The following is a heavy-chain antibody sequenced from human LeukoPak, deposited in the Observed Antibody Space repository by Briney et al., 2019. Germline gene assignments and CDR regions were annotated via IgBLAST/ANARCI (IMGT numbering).Heavy chain of an antibody. CDR2: ISYDGSNK. V-gene: IGHV3-30*18. Sequence: GGSLRLSCAASGFTFSSYGMHWVRQAPGKGLEWVAVISYDGSNKYYADSVKGRFTISRDNSKNTLYLQMNSLRAEDTAVYYCAKSVLQQLAFRYYYGMDVWGQGTTVTVSS. D-gene: IGHD6-13*01. CDR3: AKSVLQQLAFRYYYGMDV. J-gene: IGHJ6*02. CDR1: GFTFSSYG.